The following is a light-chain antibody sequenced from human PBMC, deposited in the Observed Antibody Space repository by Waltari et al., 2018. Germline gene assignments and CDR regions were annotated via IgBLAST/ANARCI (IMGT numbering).Light chain of an antibody. CDR3: MHTKQFPWT. Sequence: DIVMTQTPVSLSVTPGQSASISCKSSQSLVYTDGKTYFYWYLQKPGQPPQLLIYEISKRFSGVPDRFTGSGSGTDFTLKISRVEAEDVGVYYCMHTKQFPWTFGQGTKVEIK. J-gene: IGKJ1*01. CDR2: EIS. CDR1: QSLVYTDGKTY. V-gene: IGKV2D-29*01.